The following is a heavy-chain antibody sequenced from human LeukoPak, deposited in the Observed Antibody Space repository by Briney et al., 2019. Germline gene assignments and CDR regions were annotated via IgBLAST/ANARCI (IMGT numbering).Heavy chain of an antibody. J-gene: IGHJ6*04. CDR3: ARGIAYYYDSSGVDV. CDR2: IIPIFGTA. V-gene: IGHV1-69*06. CDR1: GGTFSSYA. D-gene: IGHD3-22*01. Sequence: SVKVSCKASGGTFSSYAISWVRQAPGQGLEWMGGIIPIFGTANYAQKFQGRVTITADKSTSTAYMELSSLRSEDTAVYYCARGIAYYYDSSGVDVWGKGTTVTVSS.